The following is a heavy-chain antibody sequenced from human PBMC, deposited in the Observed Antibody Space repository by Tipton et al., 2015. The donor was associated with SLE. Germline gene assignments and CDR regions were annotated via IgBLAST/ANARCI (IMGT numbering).Heavy chain of an antibody. V-gene: IGHV4-59*01. D-gene: IGHD3-3*01. Sequence: TLSLTCTVSGGSISSYYWSWIRQPPGKGLEWIGYIYYSGSTNYNPSLKSRVTIPVDTSKNQFSLKLSSVTAADTAVYYCARGRRIDFWDAEWYATYYFDYWGQGTLVTVSS. CDR3: ARGRRIDFWDAEWYATYYFDY. J-gene: IGHJ4*02. CDR1: GGSISSYY. CDR2: IYYSGST.